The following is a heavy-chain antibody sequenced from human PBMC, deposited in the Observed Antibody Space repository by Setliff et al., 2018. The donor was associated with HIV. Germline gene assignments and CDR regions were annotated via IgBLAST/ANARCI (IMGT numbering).Heavy chain of an antibody. D-gene: IGHD3-22*01. V-gene: IGHV4-59*01. Sequence: SETLSLTCTVSEGYITGYYWTWIQQPPGRGLEWIGYIFYSGTTKFNPSLKSRAAISVDSSNNQFSLKMTSVTAADTAVYFCARFNALLGSSTYYDYWGPGLLVTVS. CDR2: IFYSGTT. CDR3: ARFNALLGSSTYYDY. J-gene: IGHJ4*02. CDR1: EGYITGYY.